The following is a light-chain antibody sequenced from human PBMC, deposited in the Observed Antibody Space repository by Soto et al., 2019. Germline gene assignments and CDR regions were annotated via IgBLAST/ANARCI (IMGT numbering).Light chain of an antibody. V-gene: IGLV2-14*01. CDR2: EVS. Sequence: QSVLTQPASVSGSPGQSITISCTGTSSDVGGYNYVSWYQQHPGKAPKLMIYEVSNRPSGVSNRFSGSKSGNTASLTISGLQAEDEADYYCSSYTSGSTLVFGTGTKVTL. CDR1: SSDVGGYNY. J-gene: IGLJ1*01. CDR3: SSYTSGSTLV.